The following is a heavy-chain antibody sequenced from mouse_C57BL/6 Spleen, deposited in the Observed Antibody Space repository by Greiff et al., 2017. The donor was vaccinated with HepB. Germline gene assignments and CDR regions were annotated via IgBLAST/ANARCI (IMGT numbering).Heavy chain of an antibody. V-gene: IGHV1-9*01. CDR3: ARGGKIATEVAPMDC. CDR2: ILTGSGST. Sequence: VQLQQSGAELMKPGASVKLSCKATGYTFTGYCIEWVKQRPGHGLEWIGEILTGSGSTNYNEKFKGKATFTADTSSNTAYMQLSSLTTEDSAIYCCARGGKIATEVAPMDCWGQGTSVTVSS. D-gene: IGHD1-1*01. J-gene: IGHJ4*01. CDR1: GYTFTGYC.